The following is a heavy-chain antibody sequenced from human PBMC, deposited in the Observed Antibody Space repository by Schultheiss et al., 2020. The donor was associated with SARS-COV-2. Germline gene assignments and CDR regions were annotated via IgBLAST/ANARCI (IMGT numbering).Heavy chain of an antibody. CDR3: ARDGSSSGGWFDP. J-gene: IGHJ5*02. CDR1: GGSISSGGYY. Sequence: SQTLSLTCTVSGGSISSGGYYWSWIRQHPGKGLEWIGYIYYSGSTYYNPSLKGRVTISVDTSKNQFSLKLGTVTAADTAVYYCARDGSSSGGWFDPWGQGTLVTVSS. V-gene: IGHV4-31*03. CDR2: IYYSGST. D-gene: IGHD3-10*01.